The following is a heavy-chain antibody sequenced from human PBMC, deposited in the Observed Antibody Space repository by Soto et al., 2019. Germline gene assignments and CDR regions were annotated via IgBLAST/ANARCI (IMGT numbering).Heavy chain of an antibody. J-gene: IGHJ4*02. CDR2: IHYCGST. CDR1: GGSISSYY. V-gene: IGHV4-59*08. Sequence: ETLSLTCTVSGGSISSYYWSWIRQPPGKGLEWIAYIHYCGSTDYNPSLKSRVTISLDKSKNQFSLKLTSVTAADTAVYHCARHGLGLDYWGQGTLVTVSS. CDR3: ARHGLGLDY. D-gene: IGHD1-26*01.